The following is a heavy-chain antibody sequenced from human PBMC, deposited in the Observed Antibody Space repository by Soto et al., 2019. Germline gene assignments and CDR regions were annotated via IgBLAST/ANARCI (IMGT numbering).Heavy chain of an antibody. D-gene: IGHD3-22*01. CDR1: GGTFSSYT. CDR2: IIPILGIA. V-gene: IGHV1-69*02. CDR3: ARGDHYYDSSGSYPGDY. J-gene: IGHJ4*02. Sequence: QVQLVQSGAEVKKPGSSVKVSCKASGGTFSSYTISWVRQAPGQGLEWMGRIIPILGIANYAQKFQGRVTITADKSTSXDYMELSSLRSEDTAVYYCARGDHYYDSSGSYPGDYWGQGTMVTVSS.